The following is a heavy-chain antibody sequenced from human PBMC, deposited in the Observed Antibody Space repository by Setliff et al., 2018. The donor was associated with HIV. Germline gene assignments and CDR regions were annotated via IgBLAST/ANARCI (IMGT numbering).Heavy chain of an antibody. CDR1: GYTLTELS. CDR3: AAALWIWEYYFDY. Sequence: GASVKVCCKVSGYTLTELSMHWVRQAPGKGLEWMGGFDPEDGETIYAQKFRGRVTMTEDTATDTAYMELSSLGSEDTAVYYCAAALWIWEYYFDYWGQGTLVTVSS. V-gene: IGHV1-24*01. D-gene: IGHD3-10*01. J-gene: IGHJ4*02. CDR2: FDPEDGET.